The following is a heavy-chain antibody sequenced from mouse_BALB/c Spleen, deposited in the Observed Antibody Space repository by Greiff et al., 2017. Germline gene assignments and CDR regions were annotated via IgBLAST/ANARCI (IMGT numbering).Heavy chain of an antibody. D-gene: IGHD1-1*01. CDR1: GYTFTSYT. Sequence: LEESGAELARPGASVKMSCKASGYTFTSYTMHWVKQRPGQGLEWIGYINPSSGYTNYNQKFKDKATLTADKSSSTAYMQLSSLTSEDSAVYYCAREYYGSRAWFAYWGQGTLVTVSA. CDR2: INPSSGYT. V-gene: IGHV1-4*01. CDR3: AREYYGSRAWFAY. J-gene: IGHJ3*01.